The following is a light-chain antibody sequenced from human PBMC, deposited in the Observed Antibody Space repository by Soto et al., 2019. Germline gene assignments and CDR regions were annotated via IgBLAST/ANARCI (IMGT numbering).Light chain of an antibody. Sequence: EIVLTQSPATLSLSPGERATLSCRASQSVSNYLAWYQQKPGQAPRLLIYGASTRATGIPARFSGSGSGTEFTLTISGLQSEDFAVYYCQQYNNWPPWTFGQGTKVDIK. CDR2: GAS. V-gene: IGKV3-15*01. CDR1: QSVSNY. J-gene: IGKJ1*01. CDR3: QQYNNWPPWT.